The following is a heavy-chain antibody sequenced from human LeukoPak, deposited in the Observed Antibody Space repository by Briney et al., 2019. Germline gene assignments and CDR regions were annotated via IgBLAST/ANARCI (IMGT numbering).Heavy chain of an antibody. CDR1: GYSFTSYW. Sequence: TGESLKISCKGSGYSFTSYWIGWVRQMPGKGLEWMGIIYPGDSDTRYSPSFQGQVTISADKSISTAYLQWSSLKASDTAMYYCARHGEGDFWSGYYKNYYYYYMDVWGKGTTVTVSS. D-gene: IGHD3-3*01. V-gene: IGHV5-51*01. CDR3: ARHGEGDFWSGYYKNYYYYYMDV. J-gene: IGHJ6*03. CDR2: IYPGDSDT.